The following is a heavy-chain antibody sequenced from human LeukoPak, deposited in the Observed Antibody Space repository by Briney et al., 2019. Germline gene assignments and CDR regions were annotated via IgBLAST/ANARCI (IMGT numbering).Heavy chain of an antibody. Sequence: GGSLRLSCAASGFTFSSYAMHWVRQAPGKGLEWATFIRYDGSNKYYADSVKGRFTISRDNSKNTLYLQMNSLRAEDTAVYYCARRAGGYSHPYDYWGQGILVTVSS. D-gene: IGHD4-23*01. J-gene: IGHJ4*02. CDR2: IRYDGSNK. V-gene: IGHV3-30*02. CDR3: ARRAGGYSHPYDY. CDR1: GFTFSSYA.